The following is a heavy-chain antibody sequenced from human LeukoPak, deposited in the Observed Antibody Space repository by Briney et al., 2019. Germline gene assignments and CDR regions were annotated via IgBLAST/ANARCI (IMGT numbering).Heavy chain of an antibody. CDR3: ARDVCSSTSCYAFDY. CDR1: GFTFSSYS. Sequence: PGGSLRLSCAASGFTFSSYSMNWVRQAPGKGLEWVSSISSSSSYIYYADSVKGRFTISRDNAKNSLYLQMNSLRAEDTAVYYCARDVCSSTSCYAFDYWGQGTLVTVSS. J-gene: IGHJ4*02. D-gene: IGHD2-2*01. V-gene: IGHV3-21*01. CDR2: ISSSSSYI.